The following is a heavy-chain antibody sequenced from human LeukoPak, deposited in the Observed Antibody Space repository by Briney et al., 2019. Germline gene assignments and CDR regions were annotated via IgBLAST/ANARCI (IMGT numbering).Heavy chain of an antibody. CDR2: IRYDGSDK. J-gene: IGHJ4*02. Sequence: QSGGSLRLSCAASGFTFSSYGMHWVRQAPGKGLEWVAFIRYDGSDKFYADSVKGRFTISRDNSKNTLYLQMNSLRVEDTAVYYCRDPFDYWGQGTLVTVSS. CDR1: GFTFSSYG. CDR3: RDPFDY. D-gene: IGHD2/OR15-2a*01. V-gene: IGHV3-30*02.